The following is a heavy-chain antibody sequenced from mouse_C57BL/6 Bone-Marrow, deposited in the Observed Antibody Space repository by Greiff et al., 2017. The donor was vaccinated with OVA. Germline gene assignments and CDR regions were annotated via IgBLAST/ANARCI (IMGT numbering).Heavy chain of an antibody. Sequence: EVKLVESGGDLVKPGGSLKLSCAASGFTFSSYGMSWVRQTPDKRLEWVATISSGGSYTYYPDSVKGRFTISRDNAKNTLYLQMSSLKSEDTAMYYCARPSRIGSSYDFDYWGQGTTLTVSS. CDR2: ISSGGSYT. D-gene: IGHD1-1*01. CDR3: ARPSRIGSSYDFDY. V-gene: IGHV5-6*01. CDR1: GFTFSSYG. J-gene: IGHJ2*01.